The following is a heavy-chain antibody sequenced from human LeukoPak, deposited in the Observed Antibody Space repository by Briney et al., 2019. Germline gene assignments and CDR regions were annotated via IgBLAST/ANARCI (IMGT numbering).Heavy chain of an antibody. V-gene: IGHV1-8*03. CDR2: MNPNSGNT. J-gene: IGHJ4*02. CDR1: GYTFTSYD. D-gene: IGHD3-3*02. Sequence: GASVKVSYKASGYTFTSYDINWVRQATGQGLEWMGWMNPNSGNTGYAQKFQGRVTITRNTSISTAYMELSSLRSEDTAVYYCARESAYRFLSFLPRVQDYWGQGTLVTVSS. CDR3: ARESAYRFLSFLPRVQDY.